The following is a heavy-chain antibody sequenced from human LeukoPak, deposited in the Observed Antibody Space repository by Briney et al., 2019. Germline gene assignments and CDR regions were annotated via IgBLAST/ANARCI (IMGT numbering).Heavy chain of an antibody. CDR3: ARYGGPTYYDFWSGYSQDGYYFDY. Sequence: SETLSLTCTVSGGSIRSYYWSWIRQPPGKGLEWIGYIYYSGSTNYNPSLKSRVTISVDTSKNQFSLKLSSVTAADTAVYYCARYGGPTYYDFWSGYSQDGYYFDYWGQGTLVTVSS. V-gene: IGHV4-59*01. J-gene: IGHJ4*02. CDR2: IYYSGST. CDR1: GGSIRSYY. D-gene: IGHD3-3*01.